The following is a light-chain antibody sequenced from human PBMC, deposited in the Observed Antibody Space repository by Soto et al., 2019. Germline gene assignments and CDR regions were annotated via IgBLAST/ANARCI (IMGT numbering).Light chain of an antibody. CDR3: CSYAGSSTYA. CDR2: EDN. Sequence: QSALTQPASVSGSPGQSITISCAGTSSDVGGYNLVSWYQQHPGKAPKLMIYEDNERPSGISNRFSGSKSGNTASLTISGLRAEDEADYFCCSYAGSSTYAFGPGTKVTVL. J-gene: IGLJ1*01. CDR1: SSDVGGYNL. V-gene: IGLV2-23*01.